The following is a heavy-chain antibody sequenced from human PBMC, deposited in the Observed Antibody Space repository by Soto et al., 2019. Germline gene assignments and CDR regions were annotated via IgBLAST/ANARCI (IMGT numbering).Heavy chain of an antibody. CDR3: ARDSGVYPAPDY. V-gene: IGHV3-74*01. D-gene: IGHD6-6*01. CDR2: IKSDGNSI. J-gene: IGHJ4*02. CDR1: GFTFSSYW. Sequence: GGSLRLSCAASGFTFSSYWMHWVRQAPGKGLVWVSRIKSDGNSITYADSVKGRFTISRDNAKNTLYLQMNSLRVEDTAVYYCARDSGVYPAPDYWGQGTLVTVSS.